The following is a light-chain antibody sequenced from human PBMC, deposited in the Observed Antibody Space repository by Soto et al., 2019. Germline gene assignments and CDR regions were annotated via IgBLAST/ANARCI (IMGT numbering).Light chain of an antibody. Sequence: QSVLTQPTSLSASPGASVRLTCTLRSGINIGAYTIFWYQQKPGSLPRYLLSYKSDSDKQQGSGVPSRFSGSKDASTNAGLLVISGLQSEDEADYYCAIWYSNSGVFGGGTKLTVL. V-gene: IGLV5-39*01. CDR2: YKSDSDK. J-gene: IGLJ3*02. CDR3: AIWYSNSGV. CDR1: SGINIGAYT.